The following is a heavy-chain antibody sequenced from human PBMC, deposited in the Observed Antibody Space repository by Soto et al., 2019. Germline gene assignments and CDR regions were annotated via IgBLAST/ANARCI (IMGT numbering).Heavy chain of an antibody. CDR1: GFSLSTSGMS. CDR3: VRLRYSNSWYPNNLDY. Sequence: GSGPTLVNPTQTLTLTCTFSGFSLSTSGMSVSWIRQPPGKALEWLAFIDWDDDKYYSTSLKTSLTISKDTSKNQVVLTMTSMDPVDTATYYCVRLRYSNSWYPNNLDYWGPGTLVTVSS. J-gene: IGHJ4*02. CDR2: IDWDDDK. D-gene: IGHD6-13*01. V-gene: IGHV2-70*12.